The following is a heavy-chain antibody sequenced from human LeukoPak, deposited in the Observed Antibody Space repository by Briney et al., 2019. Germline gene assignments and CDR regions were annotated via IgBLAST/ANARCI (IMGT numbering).Heavy chain of an antibody. V-gene: IGHV1-2*06. CDR2: INPYSGDT. D-gene: IGHD6-13*01. Sequence: ASVKVSCKASGYTFTGYHIHWVRQAPGQGLDWMGRINPYSGDTNFAQKFQGRVTMTRDTSITTAYMDLISLTPDDPAVYFCARDQGSLTRSWYTGYWGQGTQVTVSS. J-gene: IGHJ4*02. CDR3: ARDQGSLTRSWYTGY. CDR1: GYTFTGYH.